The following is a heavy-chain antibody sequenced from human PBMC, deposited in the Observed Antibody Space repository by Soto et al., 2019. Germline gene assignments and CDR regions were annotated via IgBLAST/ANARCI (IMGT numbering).Heavy chain of an antibody. CDR2: IYYSGST. J-gene: IGHJ4*02. CDR1: GGSISSSSYY. CDR3: VSYNKNDYALMDY. Sequence: QLQLQESGPGLVKPSETLSLTCTVSGGSISSSSYYWGWIRHPPGKGLEWIGSIYYSGSTYYNPSLKSRVTISVDTSKNQFSLKLSSVTAADTAVYYCVSYNKNDYALMDYWGQGTLVTVSS. D-gene: IGHD4-17*01. V-gene: IGHV4-39*01.